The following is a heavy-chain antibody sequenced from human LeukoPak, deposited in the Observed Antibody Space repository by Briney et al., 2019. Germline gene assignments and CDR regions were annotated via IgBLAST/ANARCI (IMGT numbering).Heavy chain of an antibody. D-gene: IGHD4-17*01. V-gene: IGHV3-48*02. Sequence: GGSLRLSCAASGFTFSSYDMNWVRQAPGKGLEWVSYISTMSSTKYYADSVKGRFTITRDNAKNSLYLQMNSLRDEDTAVYYCARGKIGYYYGDYDGYWGQGTLVTVSS. CDR2: ISTMSSTK. CDR3: ARGKIGYYYGDYDGY. CDR1: GFTFSSYD. J-gene: IGHJ4*02.